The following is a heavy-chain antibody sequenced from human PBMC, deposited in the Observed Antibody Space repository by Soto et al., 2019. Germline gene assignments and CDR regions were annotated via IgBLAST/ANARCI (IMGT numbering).Heavy chain of an antibody. D-gene: IGHD2-2*01. J-gene: IGHJ6*02. CDR1: GGSLRGFF. Sequence: QVQLQQWGAGLLKPSETLSLSCAVYGGSLRGFFWSWIRQPPGKGLEWIGEINHGGSTNYNPSLKSRVIISVDTSKNQFSLTLNSVTAADTAVYYCALLSYQMSNGLDVCGQGTTVTVSS. CDR3: ALLSYQMSNGLDV. CDR2: INHGGST. V-gene: IGHV4-34*01.